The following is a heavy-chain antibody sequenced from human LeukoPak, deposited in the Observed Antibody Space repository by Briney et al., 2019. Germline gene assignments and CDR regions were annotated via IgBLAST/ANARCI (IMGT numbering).Heavy chain of an antibody. Sequence: PGGSLRLSCAACVFTYSTYAVLCVRQAPGRGLEYVSAISGNGRSTYYANSVKGRFTISRDNSKNTLYLQMGSLRAEDMAVFYCAREILNGGYYDYWGQGTLVTVSS. D-gene: IGHD2-8*01. CDR3: AREILNGGYYDY. V-gene: IGHV3-64*01. CDR1: VFTYSTYA. J-gene: IGHJ4*02. CDR2: ISGNGRST.